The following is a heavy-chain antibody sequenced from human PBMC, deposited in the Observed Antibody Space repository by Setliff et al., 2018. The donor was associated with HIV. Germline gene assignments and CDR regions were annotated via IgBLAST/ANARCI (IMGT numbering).Heavy chain of an antibody. CDR2: IYPGDSDT. CDR1: GYSFYQYS. V-gene: IGHV5-51*01. D-gene: IGHD2-15*01. J-gene: IGHJ4*02. Sequence: GESLKISCQGSGYSFYQYSIAWVRQMPGKGLEWMGVIYPGDSDTRYSPSFQGQVTISADKSISTAYMQWSSLKASDTAMYYCATSPLGYCSGGSCYQYFDYWGPGTLVTV. CDR3: ATSPLGYCSGGSCYQYFDY.